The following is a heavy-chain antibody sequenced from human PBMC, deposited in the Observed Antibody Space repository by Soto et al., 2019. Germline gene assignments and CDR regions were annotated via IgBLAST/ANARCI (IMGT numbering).Heavy chain of an antibody. J-gene: IGHJ1*01. D-gene: IGHD2-15*01. CDR3: ARDRTYCGGSCYGIPLR. CDR1: GFTFSSYG. Sequence: PGGSLRLSCAPSGFTFSSYGMHCVRQAPGKRLEWVAVIWYAGSNKYYADSVMGRFTIYRDNSKNALYLQMDSLRAADTGVYYCARDRTYCGGSCYGIPLRCGQGSLVTVAS. CDR2: IWYAGSNK. V-gene: IGHV3-33*01.